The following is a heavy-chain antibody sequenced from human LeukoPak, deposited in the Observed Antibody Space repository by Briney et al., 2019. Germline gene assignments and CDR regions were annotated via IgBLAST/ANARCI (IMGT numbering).Heavy chain of an antibody. V-gene: IGHV3-30*02. Sequence: GGSLRLSCVGSGFIFRTYGIHWVRQAPGKGLEWVAAIQSDGSKENYADSVKGRFTISRDNSKNTVYVQMNSLRAEDTAVYYCAKDLRGYNYGYLTDWGQGTLVTVSS. J-gene: IGHJ4*02. CDR2: IQSDGSKE. CDR1: GFIFRTYG. D-gene: IGHD5-18*01. CDR3: AKDLRGYNYGYLTD.